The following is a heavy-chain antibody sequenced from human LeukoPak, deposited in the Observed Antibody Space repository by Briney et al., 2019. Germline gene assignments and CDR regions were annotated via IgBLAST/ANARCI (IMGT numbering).Heavy chain of an antibody. Sequence: GGSLRLSCAASGFIFSSHGMHWVRQAPGKGLEWVAVIWYDGTNKYYADSVEGRSTISRDNSKNTLYLQMNSLRADDTAVYYCARDIAARRFDYWGQGTLVTVSS. CDR2: IWYDGTNK. V-gene: IGHV3-33*01. CDR3: ARDIAARRFDY. CDR1: GFIFSSHG. D-gene: IGHD6-6*01. J-gene: IGHJ4*02.